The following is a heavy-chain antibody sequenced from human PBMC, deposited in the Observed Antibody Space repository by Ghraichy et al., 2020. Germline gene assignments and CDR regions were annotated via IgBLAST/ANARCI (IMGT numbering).Heavy chain of an antibody. D-gene: IGHD3-10*01. CDR1: RFTFSDHY. V-gene: IGHV3-72*01. J-gene: IGHJ4*02. CDR3: AWGSGSYSKGAPDY. CDR2: IRNKANSYTT. Sequence: GGSLRLSCAASRFTFSDHYMDWVRQAPGKGLEWVGRIRNKANSYTTEYAASVKDRFTISRDESKKSQYLQINSLKTEDTAVYYCAWGSGSYSKGAPDYWGQGTLVTVSS.